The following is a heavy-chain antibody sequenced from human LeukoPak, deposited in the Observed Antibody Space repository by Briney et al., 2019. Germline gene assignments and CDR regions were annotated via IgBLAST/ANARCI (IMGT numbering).Heavy chain of an antibody. CDR2: ISSTGSSI. CDR3: ASPSTMTGSK. CDR1: GFTFSDYY. D-gene: IGHD2/OR15-2a*01. Sequence: GGSLRLSCATSGFTFSDYYMSWIRQAPGKGLEWISFISSTGSSIYYADSVKGRFTISRDNANNLVYLQMNDLRLDDSAIYYCASPSTMTGSKWGQGTLVTVSS. V-gene: IGHV3-11*01. J-gene: IGHJ4*02.